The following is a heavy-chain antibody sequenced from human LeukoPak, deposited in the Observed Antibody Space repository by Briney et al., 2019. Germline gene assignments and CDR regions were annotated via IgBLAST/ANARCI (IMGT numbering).Heavy chain of an antibody. Sequence: SETLSLTCAVYGGSFSGYYWSWIRQPPGKGLEWIGEINHSGSTNYNPSLKSRVTISVDTSKNQFSLKLSSVTAADTAVYYCARDKYMSGHLGSLFDPWGQGTLVTVSS. V-gene: IGHV4-34*01. CDR1: GGSFSGYY. J-gene: IGHJ5*02. CDR3: ARDKYMSGHLGSLFDP. D-gene: IGHD3-9*01. CDR2: INHSGST.